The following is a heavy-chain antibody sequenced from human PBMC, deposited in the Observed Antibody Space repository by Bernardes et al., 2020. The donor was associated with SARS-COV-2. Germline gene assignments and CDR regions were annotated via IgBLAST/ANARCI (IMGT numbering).Heavy chain of an antibody. V-gene: IGHV3-23*01. CDR1: GFTFSNKG. Sequence: GVSVTLSCTTSGFTFSNKGMVWVREAPGKGVEGVPSNSASGGPTYYADSVKGRFTLSRDNSNNRLYLLLSSLRAEDTDIYFCAKCVYASGYYGFDYWGQGIMVTVSS. CDR2: NSASGGPT. D-gene: IGHD5-12*01. J-gene: IGHJ4*02. CDR3: AKCVYASGYYGFDY.